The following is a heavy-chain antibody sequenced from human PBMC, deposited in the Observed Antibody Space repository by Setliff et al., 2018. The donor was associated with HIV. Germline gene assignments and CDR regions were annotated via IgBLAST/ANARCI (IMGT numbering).Heavy chain of an antibody. D-gene: IGHD1-1*01. J-gene: IGHJ4*02. CDR1: GYTFTDYF. CDR2: ISPDNANT. Sequence: ASVKVSCKSSGYTFTDYFMHWVRQAPGQGLEWMGWISPDNANTRISQRFRGSVTMTRDRSINTAYMEFSGLTSDDTAVYYCARQLSNSFDYWGQGTLVTVPS. V-gene: IGHV1-2*02. CDR3: ARQLSNSFDY.